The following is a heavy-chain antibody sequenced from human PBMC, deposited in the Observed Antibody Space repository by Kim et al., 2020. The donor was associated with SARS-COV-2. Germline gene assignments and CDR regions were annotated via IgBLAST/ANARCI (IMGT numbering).Heavy chain of an antibody. CDR3: ARHLSYYDILTGYYRGFDP. V-gene: IGHV4-39*01. Sequence: SETLSLTCTVSGGSISSSSYYWGWIRQPPGKGLEWIGSIYYSGSTYYNPSLKSRVTISVDTSKNQFSLKLSSVTAADTAVYYCARHLSYYDILTGYYRGFDPWGQGTLVTVSS. CDR2: IYYSGST. CDR1: GGSISSSSYY. D-gene: IGHD3-9*01. J-gene: IGHJ5*02.